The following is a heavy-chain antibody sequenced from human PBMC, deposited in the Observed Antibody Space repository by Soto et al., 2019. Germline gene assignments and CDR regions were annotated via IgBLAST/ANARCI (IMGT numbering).Heavy chain of an antibody. J-gene: IGHJ6*02. CDR2: MNLNSGNT. Sequence: ASVKVSCKASGYTFTSYDINWVRQATGQGLEWMGWMNLNSGNTGYAQKFQGRVTMTRNTSISTAYMELSSLRSEDTAVYYCARGGAYGDNYYYYYGMGVWGQGTTVTVSS. V-gene: IGHV1-8*01. CDR1: GYTFTSYD. D-gene: IGHD4-17*01. CDR3: ARGGAYGDNYYYYYGMGV.